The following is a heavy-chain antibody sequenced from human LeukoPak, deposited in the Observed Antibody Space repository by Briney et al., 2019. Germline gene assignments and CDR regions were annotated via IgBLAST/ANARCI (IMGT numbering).Heavy chain of an antibody. CDR2: IYDSGST. J-gene: IGHJ4*02. CDR1: GGSISSHY. Sequence: PSQTLSLTCTVSGGSISSHYWNWIRQPPGKGLEWIGYIYDSGSTNYNPSLKSRVTISVDTSKNQFSLKLSSVTAADTAVYYCARGHTYYDFWSGLYFDYWGQGTLVTVSS. V-gene: IGHV4-59*11. CDR3: ARGHTYYDFWSGLYFDY. D-gene: IGHD3-3*01.